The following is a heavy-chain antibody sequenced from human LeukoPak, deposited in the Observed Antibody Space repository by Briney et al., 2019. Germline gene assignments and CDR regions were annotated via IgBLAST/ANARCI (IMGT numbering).Heavy chain of an antibody. CDR3: ARDDDY. V-gene: IGHV4-34*01. CDR1: GGSFSGYY. Sequence: PAETLSLTCAVYGGSFSGYYCSWIRQLPGKGLEWIGEINHSGSTNYNPSLKSRVTISVDTSKNQFSLKLNSVTAADTAVYYCARDDDYWGQGTLVTVSS. J-gene: IGHJ4*02. D-gene: IGHD1-1*01. CDR2: INHSGST.